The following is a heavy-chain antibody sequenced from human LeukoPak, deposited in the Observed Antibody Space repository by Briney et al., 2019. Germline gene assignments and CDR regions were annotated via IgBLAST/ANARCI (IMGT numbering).Heavy chain of an antibody. CDR3: ARTFGSGSYGEYYFDY. V-gene: IGHV3-20*04. Sequence: PGGSLRLSCAASGFTFSSYWMSWVRQAPGKGLEWVSGINWNGGSTGYADSVKGRFTISRDNAKNSLYLQMNSLRPEDTALYYCARTFGSGSYGEYYFDYWGQGTLVTVSS. J-gene: IGHJ4*02. CDR1: GFTFSSYW. CDR2: INWNGGST. D-gene: IGHD3-10*01.